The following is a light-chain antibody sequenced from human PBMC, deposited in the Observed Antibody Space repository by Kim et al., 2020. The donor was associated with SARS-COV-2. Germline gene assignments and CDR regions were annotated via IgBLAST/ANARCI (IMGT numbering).Light chain of an antibody. CDR2: GAS. V-gene: IGKV3-20*01. Sequence: EVVLTQSPGTLSLSPGEGATLSCRASQSISSNYLAWYQQKPGQAPRLLIYGASSRATGIPDRFSGSGCGTDFTLTISRLEPEDFAMYYCQQYGNSPWTFGQGTKVDIK. CDR1: QSISSNY. J-gene: IGKJ1*01. CDR3: QQYGNSPWT.